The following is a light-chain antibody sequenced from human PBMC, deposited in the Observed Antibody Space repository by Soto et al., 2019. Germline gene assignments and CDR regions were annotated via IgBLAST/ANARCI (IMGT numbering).Light chain of an antibody. J-gene: IGKJ4*01. Sequence: IQMTQSPSSLSASIGDRFTITCRASQGISSYLAWYQQKPGKAPKLLIYAASTLQSGVPSRFSGSGSGTDFTLTISCLQSEDFATYYCQQYYSYATFGGGTKVDI. CDR1: QGISSY. V-gene: IGKV1-8*01. CDR3: QQYYSYAT. CDR2: AAS.